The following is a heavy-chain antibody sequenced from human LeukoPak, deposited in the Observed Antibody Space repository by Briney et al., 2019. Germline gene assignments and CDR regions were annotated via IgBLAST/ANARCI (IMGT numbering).Heavy chain of an antibody. D-gene: IGHD3-10*01. V-gene: IGHV3-30*02. J-gene: IGHJ4*02. Sequence: GGSLKLSCAASGFTFSTYGMHWVRQAPGKGLEWVAFIRYDGNNKYYADFVKGRFTISRDNAKNSLYLQMNSLRAEDTAVYYCARTFGADWGQGTLVTVSS. CDR3: ARTFGAD. CDR1: GFTFSTYG. CDR2: IRYDGNNK.